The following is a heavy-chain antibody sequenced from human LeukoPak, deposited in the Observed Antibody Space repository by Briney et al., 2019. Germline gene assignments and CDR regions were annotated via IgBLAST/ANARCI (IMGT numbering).Heavy chain of an antibody. CDR2: INPNSGGT. V-gene: IGHV1-2*02. CDR1: GYTFTGYY. J-gene: IGHJ4*02. D-gene: IGHD3-22*01. CDR3: ARADYYDSSGYYWVY. Sequence: GASVKVSCKASGYTFTGYYMHWVRQAPGQGLEGMGWINPNSGGTNYAQKFQGRVTMTRDTSISTAYMELSSLRSEDTAVYYCARADYYDSSGYYWVYWGQGTLVTVSS.